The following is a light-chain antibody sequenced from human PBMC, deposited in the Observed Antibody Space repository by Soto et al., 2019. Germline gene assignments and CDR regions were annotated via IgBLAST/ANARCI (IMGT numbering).Light chain of an antibody. V-gene: IGLV2-11*01. Sequence: QSALTQPRSVCGSPGQSITISCTGTSSDVGGYNYVSWYRQHPGKAPKLMIYDVSKRPSGVPDRFSGSKSGNTASLTISGLQAEDEADYYCCSYAGSYTHYVFGTGTKLTVL. J-gene: IGLJ1*01. CDR3: CSYAGSYTHYV. CDR1: SSDVGGYNY. CDR2: DVS.